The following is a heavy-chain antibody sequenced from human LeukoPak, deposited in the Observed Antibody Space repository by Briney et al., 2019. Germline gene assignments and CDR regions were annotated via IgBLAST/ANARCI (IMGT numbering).Heavy chain of an antibody. CDR1: GGTFSSYA. CDR3: ARAHLFYYDSSGSPFGY. D-gene: IGHD3-22*01. J-gene: IGHJ4*02. Sequence: ASVKVSCTASGGTFSSYAISWVRQGPGQGLEWMGGIIPIFGTANYAQKSQGRVTITTDESTSTAYMELSSLRSEDTAVYYCARAHLFYYDSSGSPFGYWGQGTLVTVSS. CDR2: IIPIFGTA. V-gene: IGHV1-69*05.